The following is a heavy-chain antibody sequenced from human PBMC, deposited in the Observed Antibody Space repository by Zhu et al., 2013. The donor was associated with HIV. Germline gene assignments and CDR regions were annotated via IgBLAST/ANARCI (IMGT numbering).Heavy chain of an antibody. CDR2: IIPIFGTA. V-gene: IGHV1-69*08. CDR1: GGTFSSYT. Sequence: QVQLVQSGAEVKKPGSSVKVSCKASGGTFSSYTISWVRQAPGQGLEWMGGIIPIFGTANYAQKFQGRVTITADKSTSTAYMELSSLRSEDTAVYYCARDRVWGGFQIHPPDYWGQGTPGHRLL. D-gene: IGHD3-3*01. CDR3: ARDRVWGGFQIHPPDY. J-gene: IGHJ4*02.